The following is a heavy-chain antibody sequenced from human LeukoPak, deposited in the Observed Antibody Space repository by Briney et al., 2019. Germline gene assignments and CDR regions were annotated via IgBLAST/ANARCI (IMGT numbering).Heavy chain of an antibody. CDR3: AKEGRWLQLGSAFDI. V-gene: IGHV3-30*18. D-gene: IGHD5-24*01. CDR2: ISSDENNK. J-gene: IGHJ3*02. CDR1: GFTFSSYD. Sequence: GGSLRLSCAASGFTFSSYDMHWVRQAPGKGLEWVSVISSDENNKYYADSVKGRFTISRDNSKNTLYLQMSSLRPEDTAVYYCAKEGRWLQLGSAFDIWGQGTMVTVSS.